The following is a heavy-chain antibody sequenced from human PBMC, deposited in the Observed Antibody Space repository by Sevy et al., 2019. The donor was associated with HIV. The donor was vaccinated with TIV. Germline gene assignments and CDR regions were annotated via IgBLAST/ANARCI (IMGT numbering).Heavy chain of an antibody. D-gene: IGHD3-22*01. V-gene: IGHV4-4*02. CDR2: IYHSGST. CDR3: ARDKLYYYDSRGQVYYYGMDV. J-gene: IGHJ6*02. CDR1: GGSISSSNW. Sequence: SETLSLTCAVSGGSISSSNWWSWVRQPPGKGLEWIGEIYHSGSTNYNPSLKSRVTISVDKSKNQFSLKLRSVTAADTAVYYCARDKLYYYDSRGQVYYYGMDVWGQGTTVTVSS.